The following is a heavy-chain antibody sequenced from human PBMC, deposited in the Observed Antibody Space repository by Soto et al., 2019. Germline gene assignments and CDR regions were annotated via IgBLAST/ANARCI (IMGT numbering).Heavy chain of an antibody. J-gene: IGHJ6*02. D-gene: IGHD3-10*01. Sequence: GASVKVSCKASGGTFSSYAISWVRQAPGQGLEWMGGIIPIFGTANYAQKFQSRVTITADESTSTAYMELSSLRSEDTAVYYCAREGSITMVRGVIRNYYYYGMDVWGQGTTVTVSS. V-gene: IGHV1-69*13. CDR3: AREGSITMVRGVIRNYYYYGMDV. CDR1: GGTFSSYA. CDR2: IIPIFGTA.